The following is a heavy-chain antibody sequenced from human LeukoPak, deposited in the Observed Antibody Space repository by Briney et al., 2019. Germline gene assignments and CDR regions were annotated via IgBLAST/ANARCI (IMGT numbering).Heavy chain of an antibody. CDR2: ISSSSTYT. J-gene: IGHJ4*02. CDR1: GFTFSDYY. CDR3: ARRYYYDSSGYPYYFDY. Sequence: GGSLRLSCAASGFTFSDYYMSWIRQAPGKGLEWVSYISSSSTYTNYADSVKGRFTISRDNAKNSLYLQMNSLRAEDTAVYYCARRYYYDSSGYPYYFDYWGQGTLATVSS. V-gene: IGHV3-11*06. D-gene: IGHD3-22*01.